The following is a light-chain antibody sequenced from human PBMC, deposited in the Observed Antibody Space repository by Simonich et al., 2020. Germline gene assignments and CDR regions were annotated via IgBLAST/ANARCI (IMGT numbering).Light chain of an antibody. V-gene: IGLV8-61*01. CDR2: STN. CDR1: SGSVSTRYY. J-gene: IGLJ3*02. Sequence: QTVVTQETSFSVSPGGTVTLTCGLSSGSVSTRYYPSWYQQTPGPAPRTLIYSTNTRSSGVPDRCSGSILGNKAALTITGAQADDESDYYCVLYMGSGIWVFGGGTKLTVL. CDR3: VLYMGSGIWV.